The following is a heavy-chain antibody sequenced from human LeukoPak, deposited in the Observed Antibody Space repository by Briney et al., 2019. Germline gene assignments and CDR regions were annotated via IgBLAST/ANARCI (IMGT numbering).Heavy chain of an antibody. CDR1: GGTFSSYA. J-gene: IGHJ3*02. CDR3: AKNFHSSRRTFEM. V-gene: IGHV1-69*04. D-gene: IGHD6-13*01. Sequence: ASVRLSCTASGGTFSSYAISWVRQAPGQGLEWMGRIIPILGMADYAQKFQGRVTITGDKATSTPYMELSSLRAEDTAVYDGAKNFHSSRRTFEMWGQGPMVTVS. CDR2: IIPILGMA.